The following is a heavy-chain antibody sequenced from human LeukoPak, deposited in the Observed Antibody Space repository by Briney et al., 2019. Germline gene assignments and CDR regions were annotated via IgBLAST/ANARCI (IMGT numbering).Heavy chain of an antibody. CDR2: INPNSGGT. CDR1: EYTFTGYY. J-gene: IGHJ4*02. D-gene: IGHD6-19*01. V-gene: IGHV1-2*02. CDR3: ARVSSGWYKNVDY. Sequence: ASVKVSCKASEYTFTGYYMHWVRQAPGQGLEWMGWINPNSGGTNYAQKFQGRVTMTRDTTISTAYMELSRLRSDDTAVYYCARVSSGWYKNVDYWGQGTLVTVSS.